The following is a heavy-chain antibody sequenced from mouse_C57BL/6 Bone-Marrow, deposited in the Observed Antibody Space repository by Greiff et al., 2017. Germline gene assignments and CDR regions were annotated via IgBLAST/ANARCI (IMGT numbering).Heavy chain of an antibody. CDR2: IYPGSGST. D-gene: IGHD2-5*01. J-gene: IGHJ1*03. V-gene: IGHV1-55*01. CDR1: GFTFTSYW. Sequence: VQLQQPGAELVKPGASVKMSCKASGFTFTSYWITWVKQRPGQGLEWIGDIYPGSGSTNYNEKFKCKATLTVDTSSSTAYMQLSSLTSEDSAIDYCARPYYSNYWYFDVWGTGTTVTVSS. CDR3: ARPYYSNYWYFDV.